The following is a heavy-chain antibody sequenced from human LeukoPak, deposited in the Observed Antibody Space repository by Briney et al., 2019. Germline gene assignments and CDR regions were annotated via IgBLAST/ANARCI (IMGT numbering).Heavy chain of an antibody. CDR2: INPNSGGT. Sequence: ASVKVSCKASVYTFTGYYMHWVRQAPGQGLEWMGRINPNSGGTNYAQKFQGRVTMTRDTSISTAYMELSRLRSDDTAVYYCARVRSGSFFDYWGQGTLVTVSS. CDR3: ARVRSGSFFDY. D-gene: IGHD1-26*01. V-gene: IGHV1-2*06. CDR1: VYTFTGYY. J-gene: IGHJ4*02.